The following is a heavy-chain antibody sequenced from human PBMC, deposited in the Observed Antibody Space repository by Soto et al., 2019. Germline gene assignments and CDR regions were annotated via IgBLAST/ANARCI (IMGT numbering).Heavy chain of an antibody. J-gene: IGHJ4*02. Sequence: GGSLRLSCAASGFTFSSYAMSWVRQAPGKGLEWVSAISGSGGSTYYADSVKGRFAISRDNSKNTLYLQMNSLRAEDTAVYYCAKYGSGSYYNGYWGQGTLVTVSS. CDR2: ISGSGGST. CDR1: GFTFSSYA. CDR3: AKYGSGSYYNGY. V-gene: IGHV3-23*01. D-gene: IGHD3-10*01.